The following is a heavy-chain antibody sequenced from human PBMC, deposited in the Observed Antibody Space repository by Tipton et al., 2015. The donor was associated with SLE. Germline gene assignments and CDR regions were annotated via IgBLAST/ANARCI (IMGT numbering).Heavy chain of an antibody. J-gene: IGHJ4*01. Sequence: QSGAEVKRPGASVRVSCKASGYSFTGYYVHWVRQAPGQGLEWMGRINPNSGGADYAQKIQGRVTMTRDTSTSTAFMELSSLRSEDTAVYYCARDRSRSGSDVFDYWGHGSLVTVSS. V-gene: IGHV1-2*06. CDR2: INPNSGGA. D-gene: IGHD1-26*01. CDR1: GYSFTGYY. CDR3: ARDRSRSGSDVFDY.